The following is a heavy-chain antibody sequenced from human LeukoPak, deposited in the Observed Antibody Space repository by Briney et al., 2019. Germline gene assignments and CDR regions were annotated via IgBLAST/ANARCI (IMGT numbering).Heavy chain of an antibody. D-gene: IGHD6-13*01. CDR1: GFTFSSYS. J-gene: IGHJ4*02. Sequence: PGGSLRLSCAASGFTFSSYSMNWVRQAPGKGLEWVSSISSSSSYIYYADSVKGRFTISRDNAKNSLYLQMNSLRAEDTAVYYCARDIAAAGRAGFDYWGQGTLVTVSS. V-gene: IGHV3-21*01. CDR3: ARDIAAAGRAGFDY. CDR2: ISSSSSYI.